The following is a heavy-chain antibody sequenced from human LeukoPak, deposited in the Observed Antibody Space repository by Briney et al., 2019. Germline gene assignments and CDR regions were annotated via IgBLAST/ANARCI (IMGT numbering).Heavy chain of an antibody. CDR1: GGTFSSYA. CDR3: AREGDSSGYFLPNWFDP. J-gene: IGHJ5*02. CDR2: IIPILGIA. Sequence: SVKVSCKASGGTFSSYAISWVRQAPGQGLEWMGRIIPILGIANYAQKFQGRVTITADKSTSTAYMELSSLRSEDTAVYYCAREGDSSGYFLPNWFDPLGPGNPGHRLL. D-gene: IGHD3-22*01. V-gene: IGHV1-69*04.